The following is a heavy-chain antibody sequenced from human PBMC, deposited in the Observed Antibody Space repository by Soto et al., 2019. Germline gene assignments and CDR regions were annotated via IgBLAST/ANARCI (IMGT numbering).Heavy chain of an antibody. CDR1: GYPFTDYF. D-gene: IGHD2-21*02. V-gene: IGHV1-46*01. J-gene: IGHJ4*02. CDR2: ISLYHHST. CDR3: ARELYSCGGDCPYYMDY. Sequence: APVKVSCKXSGYPFTDYFIHWVRQAPGQGLEWMGIISLYHHSTSYAQKFQGRLTVTADTSTTTVYMDLSSLTSEDSAVYWCARELYSCGGDCPYYMDYWGQGTLVTVSS.